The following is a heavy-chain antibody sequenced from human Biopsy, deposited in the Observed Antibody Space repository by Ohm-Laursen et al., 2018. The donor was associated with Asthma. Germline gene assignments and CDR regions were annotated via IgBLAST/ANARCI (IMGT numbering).Heavy chain of an antibody. CDR1: GGSISDYY. J-gene: IGHJ5*02. CDR2: IYYSGST. V-gene: IGHV4-59*07. CDR3: ARGVITNWFDP. D-gene: IGHD3-16*02. Sequence: SDTLSLTCTVSGGSISDYYKTWFRQPPGKGLEWIGYIYYSGSTNYNPSLKSRVTISEDTSKNQFLLKLTSVTAADTAVYYCARGVITNWFDPWGQGTLVTVSS.